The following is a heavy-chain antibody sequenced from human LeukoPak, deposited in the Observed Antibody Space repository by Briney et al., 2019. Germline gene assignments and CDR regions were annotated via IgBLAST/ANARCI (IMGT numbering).Heavy chain of an antibody. CDR3: AKAPNWGSLGYFDY. V-gene: IGHV3-23*01. J-gene: IGHJ4*02. Sequence: QSGGFLRLSCAASGSTFSSYAMSWVRQAPGKGLEWVSAISGSGGSTYYADSVKGRFTISRDNSKNTLYLQMNSLRAEDTAVYYCAKAPNWGSLGYFDYWGQGTLVTVSS. D-gene: IGHD7-27*01. CDR1: GSTFSSYA. CDR2: ISGSGGST.